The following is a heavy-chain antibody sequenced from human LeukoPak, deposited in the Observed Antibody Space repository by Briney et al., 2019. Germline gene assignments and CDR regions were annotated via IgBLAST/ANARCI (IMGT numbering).Heavy chain of an antibody. V-gene: IGHV3-21*01. D-gene: IGHD6-13*01. Sequence: GALRLSCAASGFTFSSYSMNWVRQAPGKGLEWVSSINILSNYIYYADSVKGRFPISRDNAKNSLYLQMNSLRAEDTAVYYCARDSHSSSWYSESDYWGQGTLVTVSS. CDR3: ARDSHSSSWYSESDY. J-gene: IGHJ4*02. CDR1: GFTFSSYS. CDR2: INILSNYI.